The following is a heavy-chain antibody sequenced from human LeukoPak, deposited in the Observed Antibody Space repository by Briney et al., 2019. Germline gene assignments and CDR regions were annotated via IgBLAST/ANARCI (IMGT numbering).Heavy chain of an antibody. D-gene: IGHD6-6*01. CDR1: GFTFSDYY. Sequence: PGGSLRLSCAASGFTFSDYYMSWIRQAPGKGLEWVSYISSSGSTIYYADSVKGRFTISRDNAKNSLYLQMNSLRAEGTAVYYCARDQIVAWENYYYYYGMDVWGQGTTVTVSS. CDR3: ARDQIVAWENYYYYYGMDV. CDR2: ISSSGSTI. V-gene: IGHV3-11*01. J-gene: IGHJ6*02.